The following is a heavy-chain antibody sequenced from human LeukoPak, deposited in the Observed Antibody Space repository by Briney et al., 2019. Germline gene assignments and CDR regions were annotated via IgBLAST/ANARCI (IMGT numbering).Heavy chain of an antibody. CDR1: GFTFCSYG. J-gene: IGHJ4*02. CDR2: IWDDGSNK. CDR3: ARGEQQLVLPFDY. D-gene: IGHD6-13*01. Sequence: GGSLRLSCAASGFTFCSYGMHWVRQAPGKGLQWVAVIWDDGSNKYYADSVKGRFTISRDNSKNTLYLQMNSLRAEDTAVYYCARGEQQLVLPFDYWGQGTLVTVSS. V-gene: IGHV3-33*01.